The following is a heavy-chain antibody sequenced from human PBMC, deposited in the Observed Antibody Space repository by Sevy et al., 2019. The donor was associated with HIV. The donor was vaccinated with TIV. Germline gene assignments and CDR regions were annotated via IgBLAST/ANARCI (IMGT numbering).Heavy chain of an antibody. V-gene: IGHV3-30*04. CDR3: ARVEQWLVHYFDY. CDR2: ISYDGSNK. CDR1: GFTFSSYA. Sequence: GGSLRLSCAASGFTFSSYAMHWVRQAPGKGLEWVAVISYDGSNKYYADSVKGRFTISRDNCKNTLYLQMNSLRAEDTAVYYCARVEQWLVHYFDYWGRGTLVTVSS. D-gene: IGHD6-19*01. J-gene: IGHJ4*02.